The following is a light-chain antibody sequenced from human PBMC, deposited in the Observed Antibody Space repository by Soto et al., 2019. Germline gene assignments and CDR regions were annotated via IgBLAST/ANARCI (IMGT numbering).Light chain of an antibody. CDR3: AAWDDSLNGVV. Sequence: QSVLTQPPSASGTPGQRVTISCSGSSSNIGSNTVNWYQQLPGTAPKLLICSNNQRPSGVPDRFSGSKSVTSASLAISGLQSEDEADYYCAAWDDSLNGVVFGGGTKLTVL. V-gene: IGLV1-44*01. J-gene: IGLJ2*01. CDR1: SSNIGSNT. CDR2: SNN.